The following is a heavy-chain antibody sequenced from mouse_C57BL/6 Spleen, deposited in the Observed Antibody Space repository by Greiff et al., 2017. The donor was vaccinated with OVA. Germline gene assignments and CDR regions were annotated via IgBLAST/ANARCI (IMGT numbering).Heavy chain of an antibody. CDR1: GFTFSDYY. J-gene: IGHJ1*03. V-gene: IGHV5-12*01. CDR3: ARSNSWYFDV. Sequence: EVNVVESGGGLVQPGGSLKLSCAASGFTFSDYYMYWVRQTPEKRLEWVAYISNGGGSTYYPDTVKGRFTISRDNATNTLYLQLSRLKSEDTAMYYCARSNSWYFDVWGTGTTVTVSS. CDR2: ISNGGGST. D-gene: IGHD2-5*01.